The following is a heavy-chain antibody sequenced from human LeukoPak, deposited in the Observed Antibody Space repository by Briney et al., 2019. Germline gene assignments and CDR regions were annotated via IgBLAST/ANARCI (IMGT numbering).Heavy chain of an antibody. Sequence: SVKVSCKASGGTFSSYAISWVRQAPGQGLEWMGGIIPIFGTANYAQKFQGRVTITADEFTSTAYMELSSLRSEDTAVYYCARDLIDYYDSSGYYYAFDIWGQGTMVTVSS. CDR3: ARDLIDYYDSSGYYYAFDI. CDR2: IIPIFGTA. V-gene: IGHV1-69*13. D-gene: IGHD3-22*01. CDR1: GGTFSSYA. J-gene: IGHJ3*02.